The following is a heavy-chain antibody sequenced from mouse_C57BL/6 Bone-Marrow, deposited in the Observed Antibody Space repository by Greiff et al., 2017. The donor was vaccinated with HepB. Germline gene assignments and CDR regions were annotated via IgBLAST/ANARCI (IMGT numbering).Heavy chain of an antibody. V-gene: IGHV1-47*01. CDR2: FHPYNDDT. Sequence: VQVVESGAELVKPGASVKMSCKASGYTFTTYPIEWMKQNHGKSLEWIGNFHPYNDDTKYNEKFKGKATLTVEKSSSTVYLELSRLTSDDSAVYYCARGIYDGYYYFDYWGQGTTLTVSS. D-gene: IGHD2-3*01. CDR3: ARGIYDGYYYFDY. J-gene: IGHJ2*01. CDR1: GYTFTTYP.